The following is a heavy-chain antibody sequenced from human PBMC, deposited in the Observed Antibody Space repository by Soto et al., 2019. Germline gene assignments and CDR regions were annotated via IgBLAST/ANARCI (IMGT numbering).Heavy chain of an antibody. CDR2: IYYSGST. J-gene: IGHJ4*02. D-gene: IGHD6-19*01. CDR1: GGSISSNY. CDR3: ARSSASSGWYGRFDY. V-gene: IGHV4-59*01. Sequence: ETLSLTCTVSGGSISSNYWSWIRQPPGKGLEWIGYIYYSGSTNYNPSLKSRVTISVDTSKNQFSLKLSSVTAADTAVYYCARSSASSGWYGRFDYWGQGTLVTVSS.